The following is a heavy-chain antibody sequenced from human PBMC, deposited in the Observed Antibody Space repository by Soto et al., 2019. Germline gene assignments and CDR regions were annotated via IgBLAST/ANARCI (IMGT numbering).Heavy chain of an antibody. CDR2: INSDGSTT. Sequence: EVQLVESGGGLVQPGGSLRLSCAASGLDFSNTWLHWVRQPPGKGLVWVSHINSDGSTTTFADSVKGRFTISRDNAKNTVYLQMNSLRAEDTPVYYCTRDWSYSSASWGQGTLVTVSS. CDR3: TRDWSYSSAS. CDR1: GLDFSNTW. D-gene: IGHD2-15*01. J-gene: IGHJ5*02. V-gene: IGHV3-74*01.